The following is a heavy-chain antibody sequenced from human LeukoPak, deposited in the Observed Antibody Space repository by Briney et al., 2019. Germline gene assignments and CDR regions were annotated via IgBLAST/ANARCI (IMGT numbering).Heavy chain of an antibody. D-gene: IGHD2-21*01. J-gene: IGHJ6*02. V-gene: IGHV3-23*01. CDR3: ANVLLLTRYYWYSLDV. CDR1: GFTFSSYG. Sequence: GSLRLSCAASGFTFSSYGIIWFRQAPEKGLEWVSGISQNGGDTYYADSVKGRFTISRDDSKNTLFLQMNSLGVEDTAVYYCANVLLLTRYYWYSLDVWGRGTTVTVSS. CDR2: ISQNGGDT.